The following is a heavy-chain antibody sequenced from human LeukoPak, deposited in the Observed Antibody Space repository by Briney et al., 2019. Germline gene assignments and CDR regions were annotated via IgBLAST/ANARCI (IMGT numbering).Heavy chain of an antibody. D-gene: IGHD6-19*01. J-gene: IGHJ4*02. CDR1: GFSFSAYI. CDR2: IRSDGSST. V-gene: IGHV3-64*01. CDR3: MRHYGGHSGWAGYDDS. Sequence: PGGSLRLSCVASGFSFSAYIMHWVRQAPGKGLEYVSAIRSDGSSTFYPNSVKGRFTISRDNSKSTLYLQMGSLRAEDTAVYFCMRHYGGHSGWAGYDDSWGQGTLVTVSS.